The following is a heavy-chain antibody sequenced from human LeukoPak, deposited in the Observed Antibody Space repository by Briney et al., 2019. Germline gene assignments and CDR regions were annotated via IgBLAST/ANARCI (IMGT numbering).Heavy chain of an antibody. D-gene: IGHD5-18*01. V-gene: IGHV1-69*05. J-gene: IGHJ4*02. CDR3: ARDWGIQQWPPSYFDY. Sequence: ASVKVSCKASGGTFSSYAISWVRQAPGQGLEWMGGIIPIFGTANYAQKFQGRVTITTDESTSTAYMELSSLRSEDTAMYYCARDWGIQQWPPSYFDYWGQGTLVTVSS. CDR1: GGTFSSYA. CDR2: IIPIFGTA.